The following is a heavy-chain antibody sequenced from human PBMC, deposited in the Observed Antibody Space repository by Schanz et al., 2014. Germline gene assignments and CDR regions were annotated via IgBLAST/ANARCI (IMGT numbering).Heavy chain of an antibody. CDR3: ARDGPYYDFLYGMDV. CDR1: GYFFSSYG. J-gene: IGHJ6*02. Sequence: QVQLVQSEAAVKKPGASVKVSCKASGYFFSSYGISWVRQAPGQGLEWMGWISPYNGNTNYAQKLQGRVTMTTDTSTSTAYMELRSLRSDDTAVYYCARDGPYYDFLYGMDVWGQGTTVTVSS. D-gene: IGHD3-3*01. V-gene: IGHV1-18*01. CDR2: ISPYNGNT.